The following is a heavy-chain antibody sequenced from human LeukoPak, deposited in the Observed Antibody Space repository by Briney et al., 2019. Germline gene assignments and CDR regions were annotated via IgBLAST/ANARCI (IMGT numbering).Heavy chain of an antibody. CDR2: INDSGTT. CDR1: RGFFSGYY. V-gene: IGHV4-34*01. CDR3: ARIEYSSSCDY. D-gene: IGHD6-6*01. Sequence: SETLSLTCDISRGFFSGYYWGWIRQPPGKGLEWIGDINDSGTTKYNPTLKSRVTISVDTSKNQFSLKMSSVTAADTAVYYCARIEYSSSCDYWGQGTLVTVSS. J-gene: IGHJ4*02.